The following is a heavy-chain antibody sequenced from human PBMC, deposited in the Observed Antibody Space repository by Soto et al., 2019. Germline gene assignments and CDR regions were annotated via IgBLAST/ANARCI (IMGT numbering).Heavy chain of an antibody. CDR2: IYYSGST. CDR1: GCSISRSSYY. CDR3: ARQGYCSGGSCFQDWFDP. J-gene: IGHJ5*02. Sequence: PSETLSLTCTVSGCSISRSSYYWGWIRQPPGKGLEWIGSIYYSGSTYYNPSLKSRVTISVDTSKNQFSLKLSSVTAADTAVYYCARQGYCSGGSCFQDWFDPWGQGTLVTVSS. D-gene: IGHD2-15*01. V-gene: IGHV4-39*01.